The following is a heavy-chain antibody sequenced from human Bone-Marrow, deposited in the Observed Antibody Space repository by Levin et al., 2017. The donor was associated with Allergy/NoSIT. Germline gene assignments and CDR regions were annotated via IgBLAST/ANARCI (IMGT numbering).Heavy chain of an antibody. D-gene: IGHD5-12*01. CDR1: GFTVSSNY. CDR3: ARGSATKLWYFDL. CDR2: IYSCGST. J-gene: IGHJ2*01. Sequence: PGGSLRLSCAASGFTVSSNYMSWVRQAPGKGLEWVSVIYSCGSTYYADSVKGRFTISRDNSKNTLYLQMNSLRAEDTAVYYCARGSATKLWYFDLWGRGTLVTVSS. V-gene: IGHV3-66*03.